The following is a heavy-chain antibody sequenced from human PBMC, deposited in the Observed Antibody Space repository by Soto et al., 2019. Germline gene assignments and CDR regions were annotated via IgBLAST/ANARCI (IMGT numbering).Heavy chain of an antibody. CDR3: ARIGAPYYYDSSGYQPYYFDY. CDR2: IIPIFGTA. Sequence: QVQLVQSGAEVKKPGSSVKVSCKASGGTFSSYAISWVRQAPGQGLEWMGGIIPIFGTANYAQTFQGRVTITADESTSTAYMELSSLRSEDTAVYYCARIGAPYYYDSSGYQPYYFDYWGQGTLVTVSS. V-gene: IGHV1-69*01. D-gene: IGHD3-22*01. CDR1: GGTFSSYA. J-gene: IGHJ4*02.